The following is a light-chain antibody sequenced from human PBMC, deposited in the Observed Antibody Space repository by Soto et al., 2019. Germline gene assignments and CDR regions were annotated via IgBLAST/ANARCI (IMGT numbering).Light chain of an antibody. J-gene: IGKJ5*01. Sequence: IVMTQSPATLSVYPGERATLSCRASQSVSSNLAWYQQKPGQAPRLLIYGAYTRAAGVPARFSGSGSGTEFTLTITSLQSEDIALYYCQQYNNWPPTAFGHGTRRRL. CDR1: QSVSSN. CDR3: QQYNNWPPTA. CDR2: GAY. V-gene: IGKV3-15*01.